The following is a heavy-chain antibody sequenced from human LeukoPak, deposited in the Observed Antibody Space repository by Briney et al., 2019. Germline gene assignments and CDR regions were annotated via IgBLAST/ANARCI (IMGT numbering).Heavy chain of an antibody. J-gene: IGHJ4*02. V-gene: IGHV3-53*01. CDR1: GFTVSSNY. D-gene: IGHD1-1*01. Sequence: GGSLRLSCAASGFTVSSNYMSWVRQAPGKGLEWVSVIYSGGSTYYADSVKGRFTISRDNSKNTLYLQMNSLRAEDTAVCYCARENDEGGFDYWGQGTLVTVSS. CDR3: ARENDEGGFDY. CDR2: IYSGGST.